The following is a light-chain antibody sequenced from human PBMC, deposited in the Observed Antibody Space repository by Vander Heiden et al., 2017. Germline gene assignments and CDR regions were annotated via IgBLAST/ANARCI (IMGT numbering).Light chain of an antibody. J-gene: IGKJ4*01. Sequence: DIQMTQSPSSLSASVGDRVTITCQASQDISNYLNWYQQRPGKAPRLLIYDAVSLDRGVPSRFSASGSGTDFTFSISSLQPDDVATYYCQHYGDLLTSGGGTKVEIK. CDR3: QHYGDLLT. CDR2: DAV. V-gene: IGKV1-33*01. CDR1: QDISNY.